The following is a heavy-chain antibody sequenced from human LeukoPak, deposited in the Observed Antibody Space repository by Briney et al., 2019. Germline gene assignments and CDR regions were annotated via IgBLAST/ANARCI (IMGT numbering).Heavy chain of an antibody. Sequence: GESLKISCQASEYNFPNYWITWVRQMPGKGLEWMGRIDPSGSYTNYSPSFQGHVTISVDKSTSTAYLHWSSLEASDTAIYYCARLRYSIDWYFDYWGQGTLVTVSS. CDR3: ARLRYSIDWYFDY. CDR2: IDPSGSYT. CDR1: EYNFPNYW. J-gene: IGHJ4*02. D-gene: IGHD5-12*01. V-gene: IGHV5-10-1*01.